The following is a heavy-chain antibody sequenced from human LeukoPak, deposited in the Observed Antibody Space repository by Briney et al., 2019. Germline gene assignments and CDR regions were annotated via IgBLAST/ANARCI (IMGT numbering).Heavy chain of an antibody. V-gene: IGHV1-2*02. J-gene: IGHJ3*02. CDR1: GYTFTGYY. CDR2: ITPNSGGT. Sequence: GASVKVSCKASGYTFTGYYMHWVRQAPGQGLEWMGWITPNSGGTNYAQKFQGRVTMTRDTSISTAYVELSRLRSDDTAVYYCARGRGGDGYSQDAFDIWGQGTMVTVSS. D-gene: IGHD5-24*01. CDR3: ARGRGGDGYSQDAFDI.